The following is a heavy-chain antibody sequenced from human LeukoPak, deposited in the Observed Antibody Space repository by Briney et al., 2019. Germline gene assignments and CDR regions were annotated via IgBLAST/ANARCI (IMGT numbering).Heavy chain of an antibody. J-gene: IGHJ6*04. V-gene: IGHV3-48*03. D-gene: IGHD2-2*01. CDR1: GFTFSSYE. Sequence: PGGSLRLSCAASGFTFSSYEMNWVRQAPGKRLEWVSYISSSGSTIYYADSVKGRFTISRDNAKNSLYLQMNSLRAEDTAVYYCARDSGQLLFGYYYYYGMDVWGKGTTVTVSS. CDR3: ARDSGQLLFGYYYYYGMDV. CDR2: ISSSGSTI.